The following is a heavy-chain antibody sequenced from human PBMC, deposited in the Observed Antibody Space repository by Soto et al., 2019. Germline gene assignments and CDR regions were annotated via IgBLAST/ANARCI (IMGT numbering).Heavy chain of an antibody. CDR2: INPSGGST. D-gene: IGHD2-2*02. Sequence: GASVKVSCKASGYTFTSYYMHWVRQAPGQGLEWMGIINPSGGSTSYAQKLQGRVTMTTDTSTSTAYMELRSLRSDDTAVYYCARSVVPAAIRSWFDPWGQGTLVTVSS. CDR3: ARSVVPAAIRSWFDP. J-gene: IGHJ5*02. CDR1: GYTFTSYY. V-gene: IGHV1-46*01.